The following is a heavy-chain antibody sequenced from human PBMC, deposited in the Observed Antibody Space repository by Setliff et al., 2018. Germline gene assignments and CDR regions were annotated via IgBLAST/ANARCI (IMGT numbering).Heavy chain of an antibody. V-gene: IGHV1-18*01. CDR2: ISSYNDIT. J-gene: IGHJ3*01. CDR1: GFTFTDYG. D-gene: IGHD2-15*01. CDR3: AISTLSICSGGTCPNVFDV. Sequence: ASVKVSCKSSGFTFTDYGITWVRQVPGQGLEWMGWISSYNDITNYAQRFQGRVTLTTDMSTSAAYMELRSLGSDDTAVYYCAISTLSICSGGTCPNVFDVWGQGTMVTVSS.